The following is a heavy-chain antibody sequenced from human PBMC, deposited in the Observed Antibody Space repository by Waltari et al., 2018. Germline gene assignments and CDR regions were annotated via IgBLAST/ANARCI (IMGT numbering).Heavy chain of an antibody. J-gene: IGHJ4*02. D-gene: IGHD3-22*01. CDR2: ISAYNGKT. V-gene: IGHV1-18*01. CDR1: GYTFTSYG. Sequence: QVQLVQSGAEVKKPGASVKVSCKASGYTFTSYGISCVRQAPGQGLEWMGWISAYNGKTNYAQKIQGRVTMTTETSTRTAYMELRSLRSDDTAVDYCARATPDSYGSDYDDSSGYSHFDYWGQGTLVTVSS. CDR3: ARATPDSYGSDYDDSSGYSHFDY.